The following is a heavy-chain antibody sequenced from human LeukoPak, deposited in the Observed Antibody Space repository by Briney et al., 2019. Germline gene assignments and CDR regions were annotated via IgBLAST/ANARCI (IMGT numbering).Heavy chain of an antibody. J-gene: IGHJ4*02. Sequence: PGRSLRLSCAASGLTFRNYGMHWVRQAPGKGLEWVAVIWYDGSNQYYVDSVKGRFTVSRDNAKNTLYLQTNSLRAEDTAVYYCAKSLYGGCDYWGQGTVVTVSS. CDR3: AKSLYGGCDY. CDR1: GLTFRNYG. CDR2: IWYDGSNQ. V-gene: IGHV3-33*06. D-gene: IGHD3-16*02.